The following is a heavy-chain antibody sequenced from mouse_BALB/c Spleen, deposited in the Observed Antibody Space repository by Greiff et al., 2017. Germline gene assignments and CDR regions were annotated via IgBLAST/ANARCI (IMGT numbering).Heavy chain of an antibody. CDR1: GFTFSSFG. CDR3: ARSGIYYDYGYYAMDY. D-gene: IGHD2-4*01. V-gene: IGHV5-17*02. CDR2: ISSGSSTI. J-gene: IGHJ4*01. Sequence: EVKVVESGGGLVQPGGSRKLSCAASGFTFSSFGMHWVRQAPEKGLEWVAYISSGSSTIYYADTVKGRFTISRDNPKNTLFLQMTSLRSEDTAMYYCARSGIYYDYGYYAMDYWGQGTSVTVSS.